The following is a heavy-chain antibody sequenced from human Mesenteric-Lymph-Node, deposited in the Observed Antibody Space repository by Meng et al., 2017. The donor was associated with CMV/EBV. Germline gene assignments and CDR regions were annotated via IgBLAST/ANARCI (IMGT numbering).Heavy chain of an antibody. V-gene: IGHV3-30*03. CDR3: ARGYGGSRGYSFDY. CDR2: ISYDGSNK. Sequence: GESLKISCAASGFTFSTYGMLWVRQAPGKGLEWVAVISYDGSNKEYADSVKGRFTISRGNSKNTLYLEMNSLRAEDTAVYYCARGYGGSRGYSFDYWGQGTMVTVSS. CDR1: GFTFSTYG. J-gene: IGHJ4*02. D-gene: IGHD3-22*01.